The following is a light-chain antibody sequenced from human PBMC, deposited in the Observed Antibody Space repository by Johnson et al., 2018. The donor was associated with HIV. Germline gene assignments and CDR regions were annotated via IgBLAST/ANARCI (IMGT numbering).Light chain of an antibody. CDR1: SSNIGNNY. CDR3: GTWDNSLTPFYV. CDR2: DNN. Sequence: QSVLTQPPSVSAAPGQKVTISCSGSSSNIGNNYVSWYQQLPGTAPKLLIYDNNKRPSGIPDRFSASKSGSSATLGITGLQTGDEADYYCGTWDNSLTPFYVFGTATKVTVV. V-gene: IGLV1-51*01. J-gene: IGLJ1*01.